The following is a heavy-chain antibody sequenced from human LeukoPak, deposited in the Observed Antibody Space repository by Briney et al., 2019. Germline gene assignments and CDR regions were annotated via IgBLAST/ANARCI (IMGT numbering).Heavy chain of an antibody. CDR2: ISSSGSTI. CDR1: GFTFSDYY. J-gene: IGHJ4*02. CDR3: AKDLGRYYYDSSGYLFDY. Sequence: GGSLRLSCAASGFTFSDYYMSWIRQAPGKGLEWVSYISSSGSTIYYADSVKGRFTISRDNAKNSLYLQMNSLRAEDTAVYYCAKDLGRYYYDSSGYLFDYWGQGTLVTVSS. D-gene: IGHD3-22*01. V-gene: IGHV3-11*04.